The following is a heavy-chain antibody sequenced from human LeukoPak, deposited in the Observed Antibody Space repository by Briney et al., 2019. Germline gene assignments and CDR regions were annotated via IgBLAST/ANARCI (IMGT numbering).Heavy chain of an antibody. V-gene: IGHV1-2*06. CDR3: ARGRNYDGGGFDY. Sequence: ASVKVSCKASGYTFTGYYMHWVRQAPGQGLEWMGRINPSNGATTYAQNFQGRVTMTRDTSISTAYMELSSLSSDDTAVYYCARGRNYDGGGFDYWGQGTLVTVSS. D-gene: IGHD3-16*01. CDR2: INPSNGAT. CDR1: GYTFTGYY. J-gene: IGHJ4*02.